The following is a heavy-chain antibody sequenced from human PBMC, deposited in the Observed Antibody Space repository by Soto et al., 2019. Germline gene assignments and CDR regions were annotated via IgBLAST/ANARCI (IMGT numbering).Heavy chain of an antibody. J-gene: IGHJ6*02. D-gene: IGHD2-2*01. CDR1: GYTFTSYG. CDR2: ISAYNGNT. Sequence: ASVKVSCKASGYTFTSYGISWVRQAPGQGLEWMGWISAYNGNTNYAQKLQGRVTMTTETSTSTAYMELRSLRSDDTAVYYCAREGGYCSSTSCYEPKDYYYYYGMDVWGQGTTVTVSS. V-gene: IGHV1-18*01. CDR3: AREGGYCSSTSCYEPKDYYYYYGMDV.